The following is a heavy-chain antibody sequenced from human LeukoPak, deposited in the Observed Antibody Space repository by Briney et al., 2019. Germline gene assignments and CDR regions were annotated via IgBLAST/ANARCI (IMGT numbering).Heavy chain of an antibody. CDR1: GFIFDDYG. D-gene: IGHD4/OR15-4a*01. CDR2: INWDGYST. Sequence: GGSLRLSCAASGFIFDDYGMTGVRQGPGKGLGWVSGINWDGYSTGYADSVRGRFTISRDNAKSTLYLQMNSLRPEDTALYYCVRDLRTDYAFDSWGQGTLVTVSS. CDR3: VRDLRTDYAFDS. J-gene: IGHJ4*02. V-gene: IGHV3-20*04.